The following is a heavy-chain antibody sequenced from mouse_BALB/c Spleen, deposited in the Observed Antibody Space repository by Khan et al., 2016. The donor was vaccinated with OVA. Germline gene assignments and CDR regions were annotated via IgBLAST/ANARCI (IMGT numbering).Heavy chain of an antibody. Sequence: QVQLKESGPGLVAPSQSLSITCTISGFSLTNYGVHWIRQPPGKGLEWLVVIWSDGSTTYNSALKSRLTITKDNSKSQAFLQRNRLQTDNTTIYFCARQPYYDYNIMDYWGQGTSVTVS. V-gene: IGHV2-6-1*01. D-gene: IGHD2-10*01. CDR3: ARQPYYDYNIMDY. CDR2: IWSDGST. J-gene: IGHJ4*01. CDR1: GFSLTNYG.